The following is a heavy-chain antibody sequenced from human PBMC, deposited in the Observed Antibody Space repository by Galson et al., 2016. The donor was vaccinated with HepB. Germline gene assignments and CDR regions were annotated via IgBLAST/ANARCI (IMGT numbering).Heavy chain of an antibody. D-gene: IGHD1-14*01. V-gene: IGHV3-15*01. CDR3: ATNRPGGNYYFGLDV. J-gene: IGHJ6*02. CDR1: GITFKDAW. CDR2: IKSRLDGGTI. Sequence: SLRLSCAGSGITFKDAWMSWVRQAPGKGLEWVGRIKSRLDGGTIDYAAPAKGRFIISRDDSRATLYLQMNSLKIEDTAVYHCATNRPGGNYYFGLDVWGPGTTVTVSS.